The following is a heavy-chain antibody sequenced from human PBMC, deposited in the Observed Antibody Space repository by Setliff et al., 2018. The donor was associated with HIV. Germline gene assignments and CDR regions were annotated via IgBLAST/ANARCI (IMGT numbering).Heavy chain of an antibody. J-gene: IGHJ4*02. CDR2: IYYSGSP. V-gene: IGHV4-39*01. CDR1: GDSLTSANSY. CDR3: ARPPAEYSVRGVPALFEF. D-gene: IGHD3-10*01. Sequence: SLTCTVSGDSLTSANSYWGWIRQPPGKGLEWIGSIYYSGSPYYSPSFKSRVTMSVDTSKNQFSLKINSVTAAGTALYYCARPPAEYSVRGVPALFEFWGLGALVTVSS.